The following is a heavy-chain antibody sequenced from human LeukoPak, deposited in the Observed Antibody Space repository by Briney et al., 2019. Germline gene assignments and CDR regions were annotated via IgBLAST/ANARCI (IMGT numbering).Heavy chain of an antibody. CDR1: GGSISSGDYS. CDR2: IYYSGST. CDR3: ARVGIAAAGIWAPSVDY. V-gene: IGHV4-30-4*01. D-gene: IGHD6-13*01. J-gene: IGHJ4*02. Sequence: EPSQTLSLTCTVSGGSISSGDYSWSWIRQPPGKGLEWIGYIYYSGSTYYNPSLKSRVTISVDTSKNQFSLKLSSVTAADTAVYYCARVGIAAAGIWAPSVDYWGQGTLVTVSS.